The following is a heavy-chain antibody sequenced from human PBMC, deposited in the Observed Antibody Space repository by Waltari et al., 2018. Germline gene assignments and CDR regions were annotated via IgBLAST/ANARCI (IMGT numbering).Heavy chain of an antibody. Sequence: EVQLVESGGGLVQPGRSLRLSCAASGFTFDDYAMHWVRQAPGKGLEWVSGISWNSGSIGYAESVKGRFTIARDDAKHSLYLQMNSLRAEDTALYYCAKDMRSGWPSRYDYMDVWGKGTTVTVSS. V-gene: IGHV3-9*01. CDR3: AKDMRSGWPSRYDYMDV. D-gene: IGHD6-19*01. CDR1: GFTFDDYA. J-gene: IGHJ6*03. CDR2: ISWNSGSI.